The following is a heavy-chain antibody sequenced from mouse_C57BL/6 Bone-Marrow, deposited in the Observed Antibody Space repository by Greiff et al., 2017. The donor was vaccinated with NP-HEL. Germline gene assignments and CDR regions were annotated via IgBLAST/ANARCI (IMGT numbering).Heavy chain of an antibody. V-gene: IGHV1-22*01. D-gene: IGHD3-2*02. CDR3: ARGKGSSGPWFAY. J-gene: IGHJ3*01. CDR1: GYTFTDYN. Sequence: LQQSGPELVKPGASVKMSCKASGYTFTDYNMHWVKQSHGKSLEWIGYINPNNGGTSYNQKFKGKATLTVNKSSSTAYMELRSLTSEDSAVYYCARGKGSSGPWFAYWGQGTLVTVSA. CDR2: INPNNGGT.